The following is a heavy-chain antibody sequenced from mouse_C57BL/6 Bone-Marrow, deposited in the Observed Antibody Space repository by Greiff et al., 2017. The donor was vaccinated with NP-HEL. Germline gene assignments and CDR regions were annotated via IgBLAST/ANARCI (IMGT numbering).Heavy chain of an antibody. D-gene: IGHD2-5*01. CDR3: ARRLGKKTYYSNLYWYFDV. CDR2: INPSTGGT. Sequence: VHVKQSGPELVKPGASVKISCKASGYSFTGYYMNWVKQSPEKSLEWIGEINPSTGGTTYNQKFKAKATLTVDKSSSTAYMQLKSLTSEDSAVYYCARRLGKKTYYSNLYWYFDVWGTGTTVTVSS. V-gene: IGHV1-42*01. CDR1: GYSFTGYY. J-gene: IGHJ1*03.